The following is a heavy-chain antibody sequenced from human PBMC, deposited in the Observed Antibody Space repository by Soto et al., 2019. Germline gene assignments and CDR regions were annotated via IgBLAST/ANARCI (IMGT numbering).Heavy chain of an antibody. J-gene: IGHJ4*02. V-gene: IGHV3-48*02. CDR2: ITDSSDTV. D-gene: IGHD3-3*01. Sequence: GSLRLSCVASGFSFSNYNMNWVRQAPGKGLEWVSYITDSSDTVHYADSVRGRLTISRDNAESSLYLQMNSLRDEDTAVYFCARDFGHGYYLDYWGRGTLVTVSS. CDR3: ARDFGHGYYLDY. CDR1: GFSFSNYN.